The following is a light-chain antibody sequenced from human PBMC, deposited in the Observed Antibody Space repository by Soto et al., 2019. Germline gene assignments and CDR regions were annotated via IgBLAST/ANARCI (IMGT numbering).Light chain of an antibody. V-gene: IGKV1-33*01. CDR3: QQYDNLPYT. Sequence: DIQMTQSPSSLSASVGDRVTITCQASQDISNYLNWYQQKPGKAPKLLIYDASNLETGVPSRFSGCGSGTDFTFSSSSLQPEDIATYYCQQYDNLPYTFGQGTKLEIK. CDR2: DAS. J-gene: IGKJ2*01. CDR1: QDISNY.